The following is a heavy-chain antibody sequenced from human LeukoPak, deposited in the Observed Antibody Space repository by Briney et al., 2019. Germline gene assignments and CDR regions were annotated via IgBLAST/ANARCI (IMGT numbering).Heavy chain of an antibody. CDR2: ISGSGGTT. CDR1: GFTFTNYA. J-gene: IGHJ4*02. D-gene: IGHD1-26*01. CDR3: AKGRSGSPGRYFDY. V-gene: IGHV3-23*01. Sequence: GGSLRLSCAASGFTFTNYAMNWVRQAPGKGLEWVSAISGSGGTTFYADSVKGRFTISRDNSKNTLYLQMNSLRAEDTAVYYCAKGRSGSPGRYFDYWGQGTLVTVSS.